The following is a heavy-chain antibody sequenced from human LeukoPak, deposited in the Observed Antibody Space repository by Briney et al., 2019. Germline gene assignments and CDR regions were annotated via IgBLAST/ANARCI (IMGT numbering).Heavy chain of an antibody. J-gene: IGHJ4*02. V-gene: IGHV3-33*06. CDR3: AQQDGD. CDR2: IWYDGSNK. Sequence: GGSLRLSCGASGFIFSNYGMHWARQAPGKGLEGVAVIWYDGSNKYYADSVKGRFTISRDNSKNRVYLQMNSLRVEDTAVYYCAQQDGDWGQGTLVTVSS. CDR1: GFIFSNYG.